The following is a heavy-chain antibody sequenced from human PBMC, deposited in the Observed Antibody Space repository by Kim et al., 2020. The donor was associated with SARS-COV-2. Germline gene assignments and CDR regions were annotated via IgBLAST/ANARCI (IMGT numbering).Heavy chain of an antibody. D-gene: IGHD3-3*01. CDR2: INPSGGST. CDR3: ARDLAYYDFWSGYHPSGMDV. V-gene: IGHV1-46*01. Sequence: ASVKVSCKASGYNFTSYYMHWVRQAPGQGLEWMGIINPSGGSTSYAQKIQGRVTMTRDTSTSTVYMELSSLRSEETAVYYCARDLAYYDFWSGYHPSGMDVWGQGTTVTVSS. CDR1: GYNFTSYY. J-gene: IGHJ6*02.